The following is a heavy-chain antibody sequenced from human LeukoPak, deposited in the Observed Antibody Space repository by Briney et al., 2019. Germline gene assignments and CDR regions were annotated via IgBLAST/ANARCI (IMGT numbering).Heavy chain of an antibody. V-gene: IGHV4-4*02. CDR2: IYDSGAT. CDR3: ARNGGNSDYDY. D-gene: IGHD4-23*01. J-gene: IGHJ4*02. Sequence: SGTLSLTCADSGGSISSSSSICWTWVRQPPGKGLEWIGEIYDSGATNYNPSLKSRVTMLLDKSKNQFSLKLNSVTAADTAVYYCARNGGNSDYDYWGQGTLVTVSA. CDR1: GGSISSSSSIC.